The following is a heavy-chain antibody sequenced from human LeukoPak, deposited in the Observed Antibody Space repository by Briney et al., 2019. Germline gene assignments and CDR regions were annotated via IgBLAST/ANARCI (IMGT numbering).Heavy chain of an antibody. CDR1: GFTFSSYA. V-gene: IGHV3-30-3*01. CDR2: MSYDGSNK. CDR3: ARASGSYLSYNWFDP. J-gene: IGHJ5*02. Sequence: GRSLRLSCAASGFTFSSYAMHWVRQAPGKGLEWVAVMSYDGSNKYYADSVKGRFTISRDNSKNTLYLQMNSLRAEDTAVYYCARASGSYLSYNWFDPWGQGTLVTVSS. D-gene: IGHD1-26*01.